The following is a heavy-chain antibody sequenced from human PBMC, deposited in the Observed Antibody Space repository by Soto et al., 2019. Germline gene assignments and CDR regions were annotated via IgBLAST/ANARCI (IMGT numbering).Heavy chain of an antibody. CDR2: IYHSGST. V-gene: IGHV4-30-2*01. Sequence: PSETLSLTCAVSGGSISSGGYSWSWIRQPPGKGLEWIGYIYHSGSTYYNPSLKSRVTISVDRSKNQFSLKLSSVTAADTAVYYCVRDQGTGDFDYWCEGTLVPLYS. CDR1: GGSISSGGYS. J-gene: IGHJ4*02. D-gene: IGHD1-1*01. CDR3: VRDQGTGDFDY.